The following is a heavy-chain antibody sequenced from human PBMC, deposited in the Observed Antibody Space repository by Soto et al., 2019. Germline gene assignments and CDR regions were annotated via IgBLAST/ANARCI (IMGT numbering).Heavy chain of an antibody. V-gene: IGHV3-9*01. CDR3: AKDKGRLAARPGSDAFDI. CDR2: ISWNSGSI. CDR1: GFTFDDYA. D-gene: IGHD6-6*01. J-gene: IGHJ3*02. Sequence: PGGSLRLSCAASGFTFDDYAMHWVRQAPGKGLEWVSGISWNSGSIGYADSVKGRFTISRDNAKNSLYLQMNSLRAEDTALYYCAKDKGRLAARPGSDAFDIWGQGTMVTVSS.